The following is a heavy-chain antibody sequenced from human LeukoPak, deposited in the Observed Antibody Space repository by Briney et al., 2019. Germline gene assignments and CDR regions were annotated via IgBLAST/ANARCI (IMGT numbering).Heavy chain of an antibody. D-gene: IGHD3-9*01. CDR3: AKDYDTKWSLEY. V-gene: IGHV3-30*04. J-gene: IGHJ4*02. Sequence: GGSLRLSCAASGFTFSDFTLHWVRQAPGKGLEWVTFISWDGNDKRYADSVKGRFTISRDDSKNTLHLQMDSLRPEDTAVYYCAKDYDTKWSLEYWGQGKLVTVSS. CDR1: GFTFSDFT. CDR2: ISWDGNDK.